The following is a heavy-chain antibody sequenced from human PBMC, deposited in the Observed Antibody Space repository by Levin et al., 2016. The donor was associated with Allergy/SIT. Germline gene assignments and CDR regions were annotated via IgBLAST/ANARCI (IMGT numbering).Heavy chain of an antibody. J-gene: IGHJ3*02. CDR3: ARRRDGLLLYAFDI. V-gene: IGHV4-39*01. D-gene: IGHD2-15*01. CDR2: IYYSGST. CDR1: GGSISSNSYY. Sequence: ESLKISCTVSGGSISSNSYYWGWIRQPPGKGLEWIGSIYYSGSTYYNPSLKSRVTISVDTSKNQFSLKLSSVTAADTAVYYCARRRDGLLLYAFDIWGQGTMVTVSS.